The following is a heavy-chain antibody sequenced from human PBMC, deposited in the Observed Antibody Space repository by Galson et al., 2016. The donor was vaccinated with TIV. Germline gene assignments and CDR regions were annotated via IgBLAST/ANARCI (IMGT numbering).Heavy chain of an antibody. CDR1: GFSLSTRAMG. J-gene: IGHJ4*02. Sequence: PALVKPTQTLTLIRTFSGFSLSTRAMGVGWIRQPPGKALEWLALVYWDGYKRYSPSLQNRLTVTEETSKNEVVLTMTYVDPMDTGTDYCAHRIYDDERGCSTPGWGHCGPGILVTVSS. CDR2: VYWDGYK. CDR3: AHRIYDDERGCSTPGWGH. V-gene: IGHV2-5*02. D-gene: IGHD3-22*01.